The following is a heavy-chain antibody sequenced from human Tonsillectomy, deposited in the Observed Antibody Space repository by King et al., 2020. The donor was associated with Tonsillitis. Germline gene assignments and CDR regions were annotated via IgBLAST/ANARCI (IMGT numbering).Heavy chain of an antibody. CDR1: GGSFSDYY. CDR2: INHSGST. Sequence: VQLQQWGAGLLKASETLSLTCAVYGGSFSDYYWSWIRQPPGKGPEWIVEINHSGSTNYNPSLKSRVTISVDTSKNQFSLQLSSVTAADTAVYFCASGRWELLFDYWGQGALVTVSS. D-gene: IGHD1-26*01. J-gene: IGHJ4*02. CDR3: ASGRWELLFDY. V-gene: IGHV4-34*01.